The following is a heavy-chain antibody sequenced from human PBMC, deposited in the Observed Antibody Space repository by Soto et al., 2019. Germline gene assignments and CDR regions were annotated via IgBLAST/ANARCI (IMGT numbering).Heavy chain of an antibody. CDR3: ASTDSGYSYGADYYYYGMDV. Sequence: PGESLKISCKGSGYSFTSYWTGWVRQMPGKGLEWMGIIYPGDSDTRYSPSFQGQVTISADKSISTAYLQWSSLKASDTAMYYCASTDSGYSYGADYYYYGMDVWGQGTTVTVSS. CDR2: IYPGDSDT. CDR1: GYSFTSYW. J-gene: IGHJ6*02. D-gene: IGHD5-18*01. V-gene: IGHV5-51*01.